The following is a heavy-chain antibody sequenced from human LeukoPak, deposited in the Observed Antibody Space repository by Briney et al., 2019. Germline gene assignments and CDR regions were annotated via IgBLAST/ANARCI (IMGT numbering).Heavy chain of an antibody. CDR3: ARDPDPPYYYDSSGYYSN. CDR1: GYTFTGYY. J-gene: IGHJ4*02. D-gene: IGHD3-22*01. Sequence: GASVKVSCKASGYTFTGYYMHWVRQAPGQGLEWMGWINPNSGGTNYAQKFQGRVTMTRDTSISTAYMELSRLRSDDMAVYYCARDPDPPYYYDSSGYYSNWGQGTLVTVSS. V-gene: IGHV1-2*02. CDR2: INPNSGGT.